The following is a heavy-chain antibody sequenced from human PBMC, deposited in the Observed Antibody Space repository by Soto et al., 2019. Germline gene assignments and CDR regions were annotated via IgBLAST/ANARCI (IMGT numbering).Heavy chain of an antibody. V-gene: IGHV4-30-4*01. J-gene: IGHJ4*02. Sequence: QVQLQESGPGLVKPSQTLSLTCTVSGGSISSGDYYWSWIRQPPGKGLEWIGYIYYSGSTYYNPSLKSRVTISVDTSRNQFSLKLSSVTAADTAVYYCARGPDYYDSSARPFGYWGQGTLVTVSS. CDR1: GGSISSGDYY. CDR2: IYYSGST. D-gene: IGHD3-22*01. CDR3: ARGPDYYDSSARPFGY.